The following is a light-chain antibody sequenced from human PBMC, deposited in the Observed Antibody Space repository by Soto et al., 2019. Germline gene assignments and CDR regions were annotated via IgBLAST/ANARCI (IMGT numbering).Light chain of an antibody. CDR1: QSVSSSY. Sequence: EIVLTQSPGTLSLSPGERATLSCRASQSVSSSYLAWYQQKPGQAPRLLIYGASSRATGIPDRFSGSGSGTDFTLTISSLDPEDFAVYYCQQRTGWPPAITFGQGTRLEIK. CDR3: QQRTGWPPAIT. CDR2: GAS. J-gene: IGKJ5*01. V-gene: IGKV3D-20*02.